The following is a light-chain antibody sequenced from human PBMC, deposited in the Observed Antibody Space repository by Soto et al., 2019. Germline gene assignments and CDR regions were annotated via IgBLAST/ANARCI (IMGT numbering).Light chain of an antibody. CDR3: AAWDDSLNAYV. J-gene: IGLJ1*01. CDR2: RSN. CDR1: YSNIGSNT. Sequence: QSVLTQPPSASGTPGQRLTISCSGSYSNIGSNTVNWSQQLPGTAPKVLIYRSNERPSGVPDRFSGSKSGTSASLGISGLQSEDEADYYCAAWDDSLNAYVFGTGTKVTVL. V-gene: IGLV1-44*01.